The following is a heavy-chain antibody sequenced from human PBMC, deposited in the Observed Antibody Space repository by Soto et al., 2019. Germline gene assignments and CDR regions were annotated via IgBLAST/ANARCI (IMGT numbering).Heavy chain of an antibody. CDR3: ARVGYSYGAYYYYYGMDV. J-gene: IGHJ6*02. CDR2: IYYSGST. V-gene: IGHV4-61*01. CDR1: GGSVSSGSYY. Sequence: SETLSLTCTVSGGSVSSGSYYWSWIRQPPGKGLEWIGYIYYSGSTNYNPSLKSRVTISVDTSKNQFSLKLSSVTAADTAVYYCARVGYSYGAYYYYYGMDVWGQGTTVTVSS. D-gene: IGHD5-18*01.